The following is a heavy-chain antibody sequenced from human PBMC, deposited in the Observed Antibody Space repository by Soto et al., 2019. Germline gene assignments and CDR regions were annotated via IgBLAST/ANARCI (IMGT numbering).Heavy chain of an antibody. CDR2: IIPILGIA. D-gene: IGHD4-17*01. J-gene: IGHJ3*02. CDR3: ARVINGDYVNAFDI. Sequence: ASVKVSCKASGGTFSSYTISWVRQAPGQGLEWMGRIIPILGIANYAQKFQGRVTITADKSTSTAYMELSSLRSEDTAVYYCARVINGDYVNAFDIWGQGTMVTVSS. CDR1: GGTFSSYT. V-gene: IGHV1-69*02.